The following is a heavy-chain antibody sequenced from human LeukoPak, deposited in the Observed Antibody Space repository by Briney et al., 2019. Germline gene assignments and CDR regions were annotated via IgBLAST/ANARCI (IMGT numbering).Heavy chain of an antibody. J-gene: IGHJ4*02. CDR1: GFTFSSYG. CDR2: ISSSTDST. CDR3: AKDLQRMRPSGSYSPLTPPVFDY. V-gene: IGHV3-23*01. Sequence: PGGSLRLSCAASGFTFSSYGMHWVRQAPGKGLEWVSTISSSTDSTYYADSVKGRFTISRDNSKNTLYLQMNSLTAEDTAVYYCAKDLQRMRPSGSYSPLTPPVFDYWGQGTLVIVSS. D-gene: IGHD1-26*01.